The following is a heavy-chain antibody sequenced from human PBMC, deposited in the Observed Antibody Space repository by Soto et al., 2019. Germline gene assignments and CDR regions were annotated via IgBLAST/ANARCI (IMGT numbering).Heavy chain of an antibody. CDR1: GYHFTAYG. Sequence: QVQLVQSGPEVKMPGASVKVSCKTSGYHFTAYGLAWLRQAPGQRPEWMGWVSTNNADTNYAQKFQGRVTMTTDKSADTTYRELSSLSSDDTAVDYCAIELNTDSSACYSFAYWGQGTLVTVSS. CDR3: AIELNTDSSACYSFAY. CDR2: VSTNNADT. J-gene: IGHJ4*02. V-gene: IGHV1-18*01. D-gene: IGHD3-22*01.